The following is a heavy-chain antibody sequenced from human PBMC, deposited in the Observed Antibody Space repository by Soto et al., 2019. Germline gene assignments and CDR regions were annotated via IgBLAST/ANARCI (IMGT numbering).Heavy chain of an antibody. V-gene: IGHV1-69*01. J-gene: IGHJ5*02. Sequence: QVQLVQSGAEVKKPGSSVKVSCKASGGTFSSYAISWVRQAPGQGLEWMGGIIPIFGTANYAQKFQGRVTITADESTSTAYMELSSLRSEDKAVYYCARGPPDYYDSSGYYGWFDPWGQGTLVTVSS. CDR1: GGTFSSYA. D-gene: IGHD3-22*01. CDR2: IIPIFGTA. CDR3: ARGPPDYYDSSGYYGWFDP.